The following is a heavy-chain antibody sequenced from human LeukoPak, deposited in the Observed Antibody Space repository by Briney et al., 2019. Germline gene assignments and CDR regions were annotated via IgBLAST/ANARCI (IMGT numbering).Heavy chain of an antibody. CDR2: ISAYNGNT. D-gene: IGHD2-2*01. V-gene: IGHV1-18*01. CDR1: GYTFTSYG. J-gene: IGHJ6*03. Sequence: ASVKVSCKASGYTFTSYGISWVRQAPGQGLEWMGWISAYNGNTNYAQKLQGRVTMTTDTSTSTAYMELRSLRSDDTAVYYCARGPRGYCSSTSCYEYYYYMDVWGKGTTVTVSS. CDR3: ARGPRGYCSSTSCYEYYYYMDV.